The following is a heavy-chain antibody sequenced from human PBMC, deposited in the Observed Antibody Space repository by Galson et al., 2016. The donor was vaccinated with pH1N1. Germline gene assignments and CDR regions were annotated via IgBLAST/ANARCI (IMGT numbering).Heavy chain of an antibody. CDR3: AKERHGDYALLYGMDV. CDR2: IWYDGSVT. D-gene: IGHD4-17*01. J-gene: IGHJ6*02. V-gene: IGHV3-33*06. Sequence: SLRLSCAASGFTFSSYGMHWVRQAPGKGLEWVARIWYDGSVTYHADSVMGRFTISRDNSKNTLYLQMNSLRAEDTAAYYCAKERHGDYALLYGMDVWGQGTTVTVSS. CDR1: GFTFSSYG.